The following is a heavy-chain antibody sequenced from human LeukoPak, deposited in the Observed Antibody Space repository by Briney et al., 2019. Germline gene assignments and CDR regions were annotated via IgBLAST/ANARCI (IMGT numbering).Heavy chain of an antibody. V-gene: IGHV1-69*06. CDR2: IIPIFGTA. CDR3: TRGRAGSGSYYVYYYYYMDG. Sequence: SVKVSCKASGGTFSSYAISWVRQAPGQGLERMGGIIPIFGTAYYAQKFQGRVTITADKSTRTAYMERSSLRSEDTAVYYCTRGRAGSGSYYVYYYYYMDGWGKGTTVTIYS. J-gene: IGHJ6*03. D-gene: IGHD3-10*01. CDR1: GGTFSSYA.